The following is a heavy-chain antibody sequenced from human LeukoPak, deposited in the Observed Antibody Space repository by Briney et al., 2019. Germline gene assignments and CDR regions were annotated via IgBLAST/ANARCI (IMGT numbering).Heavy chain of an antibody. J-gene: IGHJ4*02. Sequence: PSETLSLTYTVSGGSISSSSYYWGWIRQPPGKGLEWIGSIYYSGSTYYNPSLKSRVTISVDTSKNQFSLKLSSVTAADTAVYYCASLVAGNKNYWGQGTLVTVSS. D-gene: IGHD6-25*01. CDR1: GGSISSSSYY. CDR3: ASLVAGNKNY. V-gene: IGHV4-39*01. CDR2: IYYSGST.